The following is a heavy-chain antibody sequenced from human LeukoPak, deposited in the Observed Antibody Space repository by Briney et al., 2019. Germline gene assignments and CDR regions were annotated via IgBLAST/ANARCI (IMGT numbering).Heavy chain of an antibody. CDR1: GFTFSSYG. CDR3: AKDQKDGDYYYGMDV. CDR2: ISYDGSNK. J-gene: IGHJ6*02. D-gene: IGHD4-17*01. V-gene: IGHV3-30*18. Sequence: GGSLRLSCAASGFTFSSYGMHWVRQAPGKGLEWVAVISYDGSNKYYADSVKGRFTISIDNSKNTLYLQMNSLRAEDTAVYYCAKDQKDGDYYYGMDVWGQGTTVTVSS.